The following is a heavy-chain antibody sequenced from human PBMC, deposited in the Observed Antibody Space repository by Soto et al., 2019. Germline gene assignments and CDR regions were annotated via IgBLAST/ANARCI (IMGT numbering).Heavy chain of an antibody. CDR1: GFTFSGSA. V-gene: IGHV3-73*02. CDR2: IRSKANSYAT. Sequence: EVQLVESGGGLVQPGGSLKLSCAASGFTFSGSAMHWVRQASGKGLEWVGRIRSKANSYATAYAASVKGRFTISRDDSKNTAYLQMNSLKTEDTAVYYCTRLSRSGNSDHWGQGTLVTVSS. D-gene: IGHD3-3*01. CDR3: TRLSRSGNSDH. J-gene: IGHJ4*02.